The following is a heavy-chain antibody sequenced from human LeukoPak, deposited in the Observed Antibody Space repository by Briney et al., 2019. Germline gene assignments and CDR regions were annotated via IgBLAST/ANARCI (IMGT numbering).Heavy chain of an antibody. CDR3: AKDRISYTTSPGELSH. D-gene: IGHD3-10*01. CDR1: AFIFNTYA. Sequence: GGSLRLSCAASAFIFNTYAMSWVRQAPGNGLELVSTIRGSGESTHYADSVQGRFTIARYNSLYTVYLQMDNLRGDDTAVYYCAKDRISYTTSPGELSHWGQGTLVIVSS. V-gene: IGHV3-23*01. CDR2: IRGSGEST. J-gene: IGHJ4*02.